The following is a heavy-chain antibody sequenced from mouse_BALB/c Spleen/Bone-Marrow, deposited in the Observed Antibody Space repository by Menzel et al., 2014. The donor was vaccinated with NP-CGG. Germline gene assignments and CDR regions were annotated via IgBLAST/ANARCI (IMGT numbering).Heavy chain of an antibody. D-gene: IGHD2-10*01. CDR3: ASTYDGNPGAY. CDR2: ISNGGGST. Sequence: EVHLVESGGGLVPPGGSLNLSCATSGFPFRASSLYWVRQTPAKRLAWVAYISNGGGSTYYPDTVKGRFTISRDNAKNTRDLQRSRLKAEDTAMYYCASTYDGNPGAYGGQGTLVTVSA. V-gene: IGHV5-12*02. CDR1: GFPFRASS. J-gene: IGHJ3*01.